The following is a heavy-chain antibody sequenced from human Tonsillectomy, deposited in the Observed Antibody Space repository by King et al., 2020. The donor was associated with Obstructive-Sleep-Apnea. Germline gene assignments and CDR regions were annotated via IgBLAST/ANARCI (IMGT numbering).Heavy chain of an antibody. CDR3: ARDYYDDSTDXYGVPAGAILAY. D-gene: IGHD3-22*01. CDR1: EFTFSNYA. V-gene: IGHV3-30*04. CDR2: ISYDAVKT. Sequence: QVQLVESGGGVVQPGRSLRISCTASEFTFSNYAMHWVRQAPGKGLEWVAAISYDAVKTYYADSMKGRFTISRDNSKSTLHLQMNSLRAEDTAVYSCARDYYDDSTDXYGVPAGAILAYXGQGTLVTVSS. J-gene: IGHJ4*02.